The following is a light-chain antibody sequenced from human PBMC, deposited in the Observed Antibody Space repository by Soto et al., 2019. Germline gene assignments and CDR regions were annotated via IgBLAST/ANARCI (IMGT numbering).Light chain of an antibody. Sequence: QSVLTQPPSVSAAPGQKVTISCSGSSSNIGNNYVSWYQQLTGTAPKLLIYEINTRPSGVSNRFSGSKSGNTASLTISWLQAEDEGDYYCSSFTIRSTLLFGGGTKVTVL. J-gene: IGLJ3*02. CDR3: SSFTIRSTLL. CDR2: EIN. V-gene: IGLV1-51*01. CDR1: SSNIGNNY.